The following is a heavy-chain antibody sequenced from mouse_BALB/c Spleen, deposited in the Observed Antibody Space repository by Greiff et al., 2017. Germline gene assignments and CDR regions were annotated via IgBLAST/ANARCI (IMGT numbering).Heavy chain of an antibody. Sequence: EVQLQQSGPELVKPGASVKMSCKASGYSFTSYVMHWVKQKPGQGLEWIGYINPYNDGTKYNEKFKGKATLTSDKSSSTAYMELSSLTSEDSAVYYCARENYYGSEPYLDYWGQGTTLTVSS. J-gene: IGHJ2*01. CDR1: GYSFTSYV. CDR2: INPYNDGT. D-gene: IGHD1-1*01. V-gene: IGHV1-14*01. CDR3: ARENYYGSEPYLDY.